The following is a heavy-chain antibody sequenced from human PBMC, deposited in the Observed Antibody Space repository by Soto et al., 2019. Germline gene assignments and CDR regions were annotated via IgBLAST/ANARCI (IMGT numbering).Heavy chain of an antibody. J-gene: IGHJ4*02. Sequence: QVQLQQSGPGLVKPSQTLSLTCAFSGDSVSSNSAAWNWIRQSPSRGLEWLGRTYYRSKWYNEYAVSVKSRITIKPDTSKNQFSLQLSSVIPEDTAVYYCAGMQEGALAFWGQGTLVTVSS. CDR1: GDSVSSNSAA. CDR2: TYYRSKWYN. V-gene: IGHV6-1*01. D-gene: IGHD1-26*01. CDR3: AGMQEGALAF.